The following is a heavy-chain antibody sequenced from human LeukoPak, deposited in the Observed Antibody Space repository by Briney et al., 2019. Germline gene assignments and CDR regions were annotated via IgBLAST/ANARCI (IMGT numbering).Heavy chain of an antibody. CDR3: AKASTGYYYDSSGYYGVFDY. CDR1: GFTFDDYA. V-gene: IGHV3-9*01. D-gene: IGHD3-22*01. J-gene: IGHJ4*02. Sequence: SGGSLRLSCAASGFTFDDYAMHWVRQAPGKGLEWVSGISWNSGSIGYADSVKGRFTISRDNAKNSLYLRMNSLRAEDTALYYCAKASTGYYYDSSGYYGVFDYWGQGTLVTVSS. CDR2: ISWNSGSI.